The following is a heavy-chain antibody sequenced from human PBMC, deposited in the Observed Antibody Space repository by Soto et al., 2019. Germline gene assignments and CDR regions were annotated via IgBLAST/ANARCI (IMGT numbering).Heavy chain of an antibody. CDR2: INAGNGNI. CDR1: GYTFTSSA. D-gene: IGHD6-19*01. CDR3: ARDGAVAGDSNFDY. V-gene: IGHV1-3*01. J-gene: IGHJ4*02. Sequence: ASVKVSCKASGYTFTSSAMHWVRQAPGQGLEWMGWINAGNGNIKHSQKFQHRVTITRDTSASTAYMELSSLRLEDAAVYYCARDGAVAGDSNFDYWGQGTLVTVSS.